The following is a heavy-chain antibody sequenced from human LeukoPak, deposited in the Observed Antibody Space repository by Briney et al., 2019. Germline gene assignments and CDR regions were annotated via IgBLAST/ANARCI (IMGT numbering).Heavy chain of an antibody. V-gene: IGHV4-59*08. D-gene: IGHD6-6*01. CDR2: IYYSGST. CDR3: ARLIQGSSDNFDY. CDR1: GGSISSYY. Sequence: SETLSLTCTVSGGSISSYYWSWIRQPPGKGLEWIGYIYYSGSTNYNPSLKSRVTISVDTSKNRFSLKLSSVTAADTAVYYCARLIQGSSDNFDYWGQGTLVTVSS. J-gene: IGHJ4*02.